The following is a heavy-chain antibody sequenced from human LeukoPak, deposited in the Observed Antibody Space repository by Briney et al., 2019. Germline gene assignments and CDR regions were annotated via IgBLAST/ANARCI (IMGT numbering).Heavy chain of an antibody. J-gene: IGHJ4*01. CDR1: GGTFSSYA. V-gene: IGHV1-69*13. Sequence: SVKVSCKASGGTFSSYAITWVRQAPGQGLEWVGGIIPIFGTTKYAQKFQGRATITADASATTAYMELVSLTSGDTAVYYCAKDASSYGGKSWGEGYWGQGTRVTVSS. D-gene: IGHD4-17*01. CDR3: AKDASSYGGKSWGEGY. CDR2: IIPIFGTT.